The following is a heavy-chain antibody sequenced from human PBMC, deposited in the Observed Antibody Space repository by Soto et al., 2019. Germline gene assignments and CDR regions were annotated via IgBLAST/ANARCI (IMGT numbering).Heavy chain of an antibody. V-gene: IGHV3-33*01. CDR2: IWRDGNNT. CDR1: GFTFSSHG. J-gene: IGHJ6*03. CDR3: ERGAINYSYEDF. Sequence: GGSLRLSCAASGFTFSSHGMHWVRQAPGKGLEWVAHIWRDGNNTYYADSVKGRFTISRDNAKNTLYLQMNSLRAEDTAEYYWERGAINYSYEDFGGKGTTDPVSS.